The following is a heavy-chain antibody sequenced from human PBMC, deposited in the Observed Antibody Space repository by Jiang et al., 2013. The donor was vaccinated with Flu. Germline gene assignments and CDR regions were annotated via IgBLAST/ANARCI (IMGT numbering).Heavy chain of an antibody. CDR3: TRGSPLILRYFDWFPFDY. CDR2: IRSKAYGGTT. J-gene: IGHJ4*02. D-gene: IGHD3-9*01. Sequence: MSWVRPGVQGRGVEWVGFIRSKAYGGTTEYAASVKGRFTISRDDSKSIAYLQMNSLKTEDTAVYYCTRGSPLILRYFDWFPFDYWGQGTLVTVSS. V-gene: IGHV3-49*02.